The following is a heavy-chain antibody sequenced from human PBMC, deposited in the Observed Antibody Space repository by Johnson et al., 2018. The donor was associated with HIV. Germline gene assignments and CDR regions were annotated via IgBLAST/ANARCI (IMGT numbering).Heavy chain of an antibody. CDR3: ARGPGGFGAFDI. V-gene: IGHV3-66*02. CDR1: GFTFSTYD. Sequence: MLLVESGGGVVQPGRSLRLSCAASGFTFSTYDMTWVRQAPGKGLEWVSVIYSGGSTYYADSVKGRFTISRDKAKNTLYLQMNSLRAEDTAVYYCARGPGGFGAFDIWGQGTMVTVSS. J-gene: IGHJ3*02. D-gene: IGHD2-8*02. CDR2: IYSGGST.